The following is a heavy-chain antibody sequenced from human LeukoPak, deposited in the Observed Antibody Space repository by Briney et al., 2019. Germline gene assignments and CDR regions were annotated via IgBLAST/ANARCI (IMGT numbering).Heavy chain of an antibody. CDR1: GFTFSSYW. D-gene: IGHD6-6*01. CDR3: ARDFPLRSWLYSSSSELFDY. V-gene: IGHV3-7*01. J-gene: IGHJ4*02. Sequence: GGSLRLSCAASGFTFSSYWMSWVRQAPGKGLEWVANIKQDGSEKYYVDSVKGRFTISRDNAKNSLYLQMNSLRAEDTAVYYCARDFPLRSWLYSSSSELFDYWGQGTLVTVSS. CDR2: IKQDGSEK.